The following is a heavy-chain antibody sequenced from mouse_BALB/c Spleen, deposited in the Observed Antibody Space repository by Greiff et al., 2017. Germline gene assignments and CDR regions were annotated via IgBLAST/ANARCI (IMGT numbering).Heavy chain of an antibody. CDR1: GFTFSDYY. D-gene: IGHD1-3*01. CDR2: ISDGGSYT. Sequence: EVQRVESGGGLVKPGGSLKLSCAASGFTFSDYYMYWVRQTPEKRLEWVATISDGGSYTYYPDSVKGRFTISRDNAKNNLYLQMSSLKSEDTAMYYCARGSLYRYDAMDYWGQGTSVTVSS. V-gene: IGHV5-4*02. CDR3: ARGSLYRYDAMDY. J-gene: IGHJ4*01.